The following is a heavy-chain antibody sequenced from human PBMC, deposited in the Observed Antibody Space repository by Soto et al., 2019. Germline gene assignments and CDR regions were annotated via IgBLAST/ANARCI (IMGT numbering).Heavy chain of an antibody. J-gene: IGHJ6*02. Sequence: GASVKVSCKASGYTFTNYAIHWVRQAPGQRLEWMGWINAGNGNRKYSQRFQGRVTVTRDTSASTAYMELSSLRSEDTAVYYCARRLYYYDSSAYEDGMDVWGQGTTVTVSS. CDR3: ARRLYYYDSSAYEDGMDV. D-gene: IGHD3-22*01. V-gene: IGHV1-3*01. CDR2: INAGNGNR. CDR1: GYTFTNYA.